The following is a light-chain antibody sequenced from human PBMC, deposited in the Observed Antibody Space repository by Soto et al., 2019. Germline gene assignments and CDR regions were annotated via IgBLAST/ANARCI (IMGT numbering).Light chain of an antibody. CDR1: QSVSSN. Sequence: DIVMTQSPATLSVSPGERATLSCRASQSVSSNLAWYQQKPGQAPRLLIYGASTRATGIPARFSGSGSGTELTITISSLQSEDCEVYYCQQYNNWPKTFGQGTKVDIK. CDR2: GAS. CDR3: QQYNNWPKT. V-gene: IGKV3-15*01. J-gene: IGKJ1*01.